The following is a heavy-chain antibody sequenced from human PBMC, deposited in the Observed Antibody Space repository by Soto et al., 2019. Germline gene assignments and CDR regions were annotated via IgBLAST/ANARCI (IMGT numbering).Heavy chain of an antibody. Sequence: ASVKVSCKASGYTFTSYDINWVRQATGQGLEWMGWMNPNSGNTGYAQKFQGRVTMTRNTSISTAYMELSSLRSEDTAVYYCASGGLRFLEWLLYPGAYSYYMDVWGQGTTVTVSS. D-gene: IGHD3-3*01. CDR2: MNPNSGNT. CDR1: GYTFTSYD. J-gene: IGHJ6*03. CDR3: ASGGLRFLEWLLYPGAYSYYMDV. V-gene: IGHV1-8*01.